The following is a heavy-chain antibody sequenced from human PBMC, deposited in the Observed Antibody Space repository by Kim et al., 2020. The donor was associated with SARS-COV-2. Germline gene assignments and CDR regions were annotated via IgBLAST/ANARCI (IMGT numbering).Heavy chain of an antibody. J-gene: IGHJ4*02. Sequence: YVASVTGRFTMSRDNAKNSLYLQMSSLRTEDTAIYYCASLDTVQVPGGSWGQGTLVTVSS. D-gene: IGHD3-10*01. CDR3: ASLDTVQVPGGS. V-gene: IGHV3-7*01.